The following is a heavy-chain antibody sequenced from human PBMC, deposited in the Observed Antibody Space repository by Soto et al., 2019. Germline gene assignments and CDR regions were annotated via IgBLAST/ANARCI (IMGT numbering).Heavy chain of an antibody. V-gene: IGHV4-4*07. CDR2: IYTSGST. CDR1: GGSISSYY. J-gene: IGHJ4*02. CDR3: ARDPIAVAGRQNYFDY. D-gene: IGHD6-19*01. Sequence: QVQLQESGPGLVKPSETLSLTCTVSGGSISSYYWSWIRQPAGKGLEWIGRIYTSGSTNYNPSLKGRVTMSVDTSKHQFSLKLSSVSAADTAVYYCARDPIAVAGRQNYFDYWGQGTLVTVSS.